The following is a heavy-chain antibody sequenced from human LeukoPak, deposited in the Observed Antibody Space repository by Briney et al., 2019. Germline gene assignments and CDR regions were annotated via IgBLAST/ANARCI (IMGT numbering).Heavy chain of an antibody. V-gene: IGHV3-33*01. Sequence: PGRSLRLSCAASGFTFSSYGMHWVRQAPGKGLEWVAVIWYDGSNKYYADSVKGRFTISRDNSKNTLYLQMNSLRAEDTAVYYCARDGKYYDFWSGYYSYYYYYGMDVSGQGTTVTVSS. D-gene: IGHD3-3*01. CDR2: IWYDGSNK. CDR3: ARDGKYYDFWSGYYSYYYYYGMDV. J-gene: IGHJ6*02. CDR1: GFTFSSYG.